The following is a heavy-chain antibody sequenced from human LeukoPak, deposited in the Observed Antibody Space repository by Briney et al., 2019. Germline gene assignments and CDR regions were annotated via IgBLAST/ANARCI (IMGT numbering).Heavy chain of an antibody. D-gene: IGHD6-19*01. Sequence: PGGSLRLSCAAAGLTVSSNYMTWVRQAPGKGLEGVSYISSSSSYTNYADSVKGRFTISRDNAKNSLYLQMNSLRAEDTAVYYCARETAVAGTHCDYWGQGTLVTVSS. V-gene: IGHV3-11*06. CDR2: ISSSSSYT. CDR1: GLTVSSNY. J-gene: IGHJ4*02. CDR3: ARETAVAGTHCDY.